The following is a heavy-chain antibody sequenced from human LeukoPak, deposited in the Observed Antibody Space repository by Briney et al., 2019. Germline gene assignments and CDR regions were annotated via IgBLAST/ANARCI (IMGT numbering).Heavy chain of an antibody. CDR2: INPSGGST. V-gene: IGHV1-46*01. Sequence: GASVKVSCKASGYTLTNYYMHWVRQAPGQGLEWMGIINPSGGSTSYAQEFQGRVTMTRDTSTSTVYMELSSLRSEDTAVYYCARVDFSGSYFSLFDYWGQGTLVTVSS. CDR1: GYTLTNYY. D-gene: IGHD3-10*01. CDR3: ARVDFSGSYFSLFDY. J-gene: IGHJ4*02.